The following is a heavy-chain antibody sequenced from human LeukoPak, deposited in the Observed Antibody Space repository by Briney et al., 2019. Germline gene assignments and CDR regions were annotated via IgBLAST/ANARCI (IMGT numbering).Heavy chain of an antibody. CDR1: GFTFSNYD. J-gene: IGHJ4*02. V-gene: IGHV3-30*12. D-gene: IGHD5-18*01. CDR3: AKDGYVDTAMVPTNFDY. CDR2: ISYDGSNK. Sequence: GGSLRLSCAASGFTFSNYDMHWVRQAPGKGLEWVAVISYDGSNKYYADSVKGRFTISRDNSKNTLYLQMNSLRAEDMAVYYCAKDGYVDTAMVPTNFDYWGQGTLVTVSS.